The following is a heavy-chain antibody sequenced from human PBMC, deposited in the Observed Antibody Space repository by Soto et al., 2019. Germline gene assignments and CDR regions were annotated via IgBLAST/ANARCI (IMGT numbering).Heavy chain of an antibody. D-gene: IGHD1-26*01. CDR2: IYSGGST. Sequence: EVQLVESGGGLIQPGGSLRLSCAASGFTVSSNYMSWVRQAPGKGLEWVSVIYSGGSTYYADSVKGRFTISRDNSKNTLYLQMNRLRAEDTAVYYCARDRGIVGEQPYYYYYGMDVWGQGTTVTVSS. J-gene: IGHJ6*02. CDR1: GFTVSSNY. V-gene: IGHV3-53*01. CDR3: ARDRGIVGEQPYYYYYGMDV.